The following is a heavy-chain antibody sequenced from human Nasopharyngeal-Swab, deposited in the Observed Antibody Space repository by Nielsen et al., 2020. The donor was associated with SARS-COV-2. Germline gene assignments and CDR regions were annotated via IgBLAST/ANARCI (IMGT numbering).Heavy chain of an antibody. D-gene: IGHD6-13*01. V-gene: IGHV3-7*01. CDR2: IKQDGSEK. CDR3: ARIGSSSWYFDY. Sequence: VRQAPGKGLEWVANIKQDGSEKYYVDPVKGRFTISRDNAKNSLYLQMNSLRAEDTAVYYCARIGSSSWYFDYWGQGTLVTVSS. J-gene: IGHJ4*02.